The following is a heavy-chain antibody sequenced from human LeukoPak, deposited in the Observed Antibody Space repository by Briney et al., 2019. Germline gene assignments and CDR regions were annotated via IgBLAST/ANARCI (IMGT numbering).Heavy chain of an antibody. CDR2: INSDGSST. CDR3: ASPRYCTSSSCYFAY. D-gene: IGHD2-2*01. Sequence: GGSLRLSCAASGFTFSSYWMHWVRQAPWKGLVWVSGINSDGSSTDYADSVKGRFTISRDNAKNTMYLQMHSLRAEDTAMYYCASPRYCTSSSCYFAYWGQGTLVTVSS. J-gene: IGHJ4*02. CDR1: GFTFSSYW. V-gene: IGHV3-74*01.